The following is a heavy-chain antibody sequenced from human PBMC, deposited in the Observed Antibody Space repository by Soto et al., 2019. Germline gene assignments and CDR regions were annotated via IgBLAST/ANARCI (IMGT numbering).Heavy chain of an antibody. V-gene: IGHV3-23*01. J-gene: IGHJ4*02. CDR1: GFTFSSYA. CDR3: AKARRQGSTRTGTTVIDY. CDR2: ISGSGGST. Sequence: EVQLLESGGGLVQPGGSLRLSCAASGFTFSSYAMSWVRQAPGKGLEWVSAISGSGGSTYYADSVKGRFTISRDNSKNTLYLQMNSLRAEDTAVYYCAKARRQGSTRTGTTVIDYWGQGTLVTVSS. D-gene: IGHD1-7*01.